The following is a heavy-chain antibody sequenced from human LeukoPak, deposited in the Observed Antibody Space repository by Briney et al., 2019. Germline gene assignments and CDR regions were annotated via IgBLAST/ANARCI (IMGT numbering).Heavy chain of an antibody. D-gene: IGHD3-10*01. J-gene: IGHJ4*02. V-gene: IGHV1-18*01. CDR2: ISVYSGNT. Sequence: ASVKVSCKSSGYTFSSYAITWVRQAPGQGLEWMGWISVYSGNTNYAQKFQGRVTMTTDTSTSTAIMELRSMRSDDTAVYYCAKSQYSFGAGSTRPLFDYWGQGTLVTVSS. CDR3: AKSQYSFGAGSTRPLFDY. CDR1: GYTFSSYA.